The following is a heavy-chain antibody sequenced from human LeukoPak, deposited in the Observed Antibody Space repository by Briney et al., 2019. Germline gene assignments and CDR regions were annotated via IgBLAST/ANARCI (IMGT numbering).Heavy chain of an antibody. CDR2: IWYDGSNK. Sequence: GRSLRLSCAASGFIFSNYGMHWVRQAPGKGLEWVAVIWYDGSNKYYADSVKGRFTISRDNSKNRVHLQMNSLRVEDTAVYYCAQQDGDWGQGTLVTVSS. V-gene: IGHV3-33*06. CDR1: GFIFSNYG. CDR3: AQQDGD. J-gene: IGHJ4*02.